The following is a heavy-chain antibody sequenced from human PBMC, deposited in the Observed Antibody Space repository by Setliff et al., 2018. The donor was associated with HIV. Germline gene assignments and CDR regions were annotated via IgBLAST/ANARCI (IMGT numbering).Heavy chain of an antibody. D-gene: IGHD3-10*01. Sequence: SETLSLTCTVSGDSVSSASYYWSWIRQPPGKGLEWIGYIYYSGTTKYNPSLKSRVTISVDTSKNQFSLKLSSVTAADTAVYYCARSIHGGGSEPFDTWGQGILVTVSS. CDR3: ARSIHGGGSEPFDT. CDR2: IYYSGTT. CDR1: GDSVSSASYY. J-gene: IGHJ5*02. V-gene: IGHV4-61*01.